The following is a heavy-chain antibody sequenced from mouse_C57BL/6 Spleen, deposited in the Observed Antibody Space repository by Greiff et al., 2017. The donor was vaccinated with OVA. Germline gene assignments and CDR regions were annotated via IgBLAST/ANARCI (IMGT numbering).Heavy chain of an antibody. J-gene: IGHJ4*01. CDR3: ARHLSYAMDY. Sequence: EVQLMESEGGLVKPGGSMKLSCTGSGFTFSDYYMDWVRQVPEKGLEWVANITNDGSSTYYLDTLKSRFIISRDNAKNILYLQMSSLKSEDTATYYCARHLSYAMDYWGQGTSVTVSS. CDR1: GFTFSDYY. V-gene: IGHV5-16*01. CDR2: ITNDGSST. D-gene: IGHD1-1*01.